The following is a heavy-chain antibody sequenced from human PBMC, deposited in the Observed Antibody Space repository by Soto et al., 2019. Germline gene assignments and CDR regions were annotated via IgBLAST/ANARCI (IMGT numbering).Heavy chain of an antibody. Sequence: QLQLQESGPGLVKPSETLSLTCTVSGGSISSSSYYWGWIRQPPGKGLEWIGSIYYSGSTYYNPSLKSRVTISVDTSKTQFSLKLSSVTAADTAVYYCAGHQEQQLVLLAFDIWGQGTMVTVSS. J-gene: IGHJ3*02. D-gene: IGHD6-13*01. CDR2: IYYSGST. CDR1: GGSISSSSYY. V-gene: IGHV4-39*01. CDR3: AGHQEQQLVLLAFDI.